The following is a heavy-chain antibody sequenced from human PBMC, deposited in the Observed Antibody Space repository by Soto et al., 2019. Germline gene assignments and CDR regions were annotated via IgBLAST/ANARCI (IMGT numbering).Heavy chain of an antibody. D-gene: IGHD2-2*01. Sequence: ASVKVSCTASGYTFTSYGISCVRQAPGQGLEWMGWISAYNGNTNYAQKLQGRVTMTTDTSTSTAYMELRSLRSDDTAVYYCARGVVPAALDAFDIWGQGTMVTVSS. CDR3: ARGVVPAALDAFDI. CDR1: GYTFTSYG. V-gene: IGHV1-18*01. J-gene: IGHJ3*02. CDR2: ISAYNGNT.